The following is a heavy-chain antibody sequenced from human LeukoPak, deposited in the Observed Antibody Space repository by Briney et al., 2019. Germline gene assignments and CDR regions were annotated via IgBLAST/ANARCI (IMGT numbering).Heavy chain of an antibody. CDR2: IIPIFGTA. CDR1: GGTFSRYA. CDR3: ARAYSGYDFFDY. Sequence: SVKVSYKASGGTFSRYAISWVRQAPGQGLEWMGGIIPIFGTANYAQKFQGRVTITADESTSTAYMEVSSLRSEDTAVYYCARAYSGYDFFDYWGQGILVTVSS. V-gene: IGHV1-69*01. J-gene: IGHJ4*02. D-gene: IGHD5-12*01.